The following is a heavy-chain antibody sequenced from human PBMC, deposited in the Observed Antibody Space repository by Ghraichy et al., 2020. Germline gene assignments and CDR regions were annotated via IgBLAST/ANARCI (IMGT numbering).Heavy chain of an antibody. Sequence: GGSLRLSCAASGFTFSSYWMHWVRQAPGKGLVWVSRINRDGSSTSYADSVKGRFTISRDNAKNTLYLQMNSLRAEDTAVYYCARRYYSSGWYYFDYWGQGTLVTVSS. V-gene: IGHV3-74*01. CDR1: GFTFSSYW. CDR2: INRDGSST. D-gene: IGHD6-19*01. J-gene: IGHJ4*02. CDR3: ARRYYSSGWYYFDY.